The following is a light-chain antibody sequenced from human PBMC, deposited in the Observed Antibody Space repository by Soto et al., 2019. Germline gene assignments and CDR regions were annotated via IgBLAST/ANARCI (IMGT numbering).Light chain of an antibody. V-gene: IGLV2-14*01. CDR3: SSFTSSITFV. Sequence: QSVLTQPASVSGSPGQSITISCTGTSSDVGGYNYVSWYQQHPGKAPKLMIYDVSNRPSGVSNRFSGSKSGNTASLTISGLQAEDEANYYCSSFTSSITFVLGTGTKVTVL. CDR2: DVS. J-gene: IGLJ1*01. CDR1: SSDVGGYNY.